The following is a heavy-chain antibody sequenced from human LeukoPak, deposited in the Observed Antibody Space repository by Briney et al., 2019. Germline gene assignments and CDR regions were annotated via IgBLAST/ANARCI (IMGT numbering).Heavy chain of an antibody. D-gene: IGHD3-22*01. J-gene: IGHJ4*02. CDR3: AKLYYDSSGYPDDY. Sequence: GRSLRLSCAASGFTFDDYAMHWVRQAPGKGLEWVSGISWNSGSIGYADSVKGRFTISRDNAKNSLYLQMNSLRAEDTALYYCAKLYYDSSGYPDDYWGQGTLVTVSS. CDR1: GFTFDDYA. CDR2: ISWNSGSI. V-gene: IGHV3-9*01.